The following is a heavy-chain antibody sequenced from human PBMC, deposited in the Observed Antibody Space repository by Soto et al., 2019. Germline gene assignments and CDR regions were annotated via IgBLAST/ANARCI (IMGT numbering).Heavy chain of an antibody. V-gene: IGHV3-30*03. Sequence: SLRLSCAASGFTFSNYAMHWVRQPPGKGLQWLAVISYDGNNKYYADSVEGRFTISRDNSKNTVYLQMNSLRLEDTAVYYCARGPSYSDSYFDYWGQGTLVTVSS. J-gene: IGHJ4*02. CDR1: GFTFSNYA. D-gene: IGHD4-17*01. CDR3: ARGPSYSDSYFDY. CDR2: ISYDGNNK.